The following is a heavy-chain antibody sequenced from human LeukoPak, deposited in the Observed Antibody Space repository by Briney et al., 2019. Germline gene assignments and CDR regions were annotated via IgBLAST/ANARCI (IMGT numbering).Heavy chain of an antibody. D-gene: IGHD3-3*01. CDR1: GYTFTGYY. Sequence: GASVKVSCKASGYTFTGYYMHWVRQAPGQGLEWMGWINPNSGGTNYAQKFQGRVTMTRDTSISTAYMELSRLRSDDTAVYYCARAYDFRELRRFYFDYWGQGTLVTVSS. CDR3: ARAYDFRELRRFYFDY. CDR2: INPNSGGT. J-gene: IGHJ4*02. V-gene: IGHV1-2*02.